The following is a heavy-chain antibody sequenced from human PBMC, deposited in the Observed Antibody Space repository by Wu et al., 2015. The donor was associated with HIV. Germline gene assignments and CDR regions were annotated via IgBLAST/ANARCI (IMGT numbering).Heavy chain of an antibody. Sequence: QVQLVQSGAEVKKPGASVKVSCKASGYTFTNYDVNWVRQSTTQGLEWLGWMNADSGITGYARKFQGRVTMTRNTSISTAYMELSSLGSEDTAVYYCARRGGWDYYDNWFDPWGQGTLVTVST. V-gene: IGHV1-8*02. CDR2: MNADSGIT. J-gene: IGHJ5*02. D-gene: IGHD3-16*01. CDR3: ARRGGWDYYDNWFDP. CDR1: GYTFTNYD.